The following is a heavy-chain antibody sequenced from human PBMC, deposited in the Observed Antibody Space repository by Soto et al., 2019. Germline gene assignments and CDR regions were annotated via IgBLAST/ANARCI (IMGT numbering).Heavy chain of an antibody. J-gene: IGHJ5*02. Sequence: GGSLRLSCAASGFSFDDYAMHWVQQGPGKGLEWVAGIIWNSGVIGYADSVKGRFTISRDNAKNSLFLQMNSLRVEDTALYFCVRGTGYSSSLDWFDPWGQGTLVTVS. CDR3: VRGTGYSSSLDWFDP. D-gene: IGHD6-13*01. CDR2: IIWNSGVI. CDR1: GFSFDDYA. V-gene: IGHV3-9*01.